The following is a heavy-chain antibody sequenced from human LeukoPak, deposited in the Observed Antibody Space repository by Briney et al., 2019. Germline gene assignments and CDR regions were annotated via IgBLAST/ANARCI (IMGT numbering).Heavy chain of an antibody. D-gene: IGHD1-26*01. CDR3: ASTGIVGATTIAFDP. CDR1: GGSINSSSYY. CDR2: IYYSGST. J-gene: IGHJ5*02. Sequence: TSETLSLTCTVSGGSINSSSYYWGWIRQPPGKGLEWIGSIYYSGSTYYNPSLKSRVTISVDTSKNQFSLKLSSVTAADTAVYYCASTGIVGATTIAFDPWGQGTLVTVSS. V-gene: IGHV4-39*01.